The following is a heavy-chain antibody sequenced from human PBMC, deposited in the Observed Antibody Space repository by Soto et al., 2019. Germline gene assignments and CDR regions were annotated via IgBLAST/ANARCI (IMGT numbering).Heavy chain of an antibody. CDR2: INQVESEK. V-gene: IGHV3-7*03. CDR3: TRGISTPGIDS. CDR1: GFAFSKYW. Sequence: EVQLVESGGGLVQPGGSLRLSCAASGFAFSKYWMNWVRQAPGKGLEWVANINQVESEKSYEDSVKARFTISRDNAKNSLYLQMDNLRAEDTAVYYCTRGISTPGIDSWGQGTLVTVSS. D-gene: IGHD2-15*01. J-gene: IGHJ4*02.